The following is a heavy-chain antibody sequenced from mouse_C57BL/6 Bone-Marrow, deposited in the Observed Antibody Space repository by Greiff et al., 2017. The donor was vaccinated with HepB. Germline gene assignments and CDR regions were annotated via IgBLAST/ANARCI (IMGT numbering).Heavy chain of an antibody. J-gene: IGHJ4*01. V-gene: IGHV5-17*01. CDR1: GFTFSDYG. CDR3: ARLGYYGSSSMDY. CDR2: ISSGSSTI. Sequence: EVQRVESGGGLVKPGGSLKLSCAASGFTFSDYGMHWVRQAPEKGLEWVAYISSGSSTIYYADTVKGRFTISRDNAKNTLFLQMTSLRSEDTAMYYCARLGYYGSSSMDYWGQGTSVTGSS. D-gene: IGHD1-1*01.